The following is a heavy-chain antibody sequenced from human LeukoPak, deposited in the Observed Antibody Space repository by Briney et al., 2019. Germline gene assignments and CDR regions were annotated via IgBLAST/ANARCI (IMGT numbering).Heavy chain of an antibody. CDR3: AKDQGLTAPPPYGLDV. D-gene: IGHD5-18*01. V-gene: IGHV1-69*04. CDR2: IIPALNIT. CDR1: GGTFSSSA. J-gene: IGHJ6*02. Sequence: SVTVYCKTSGGTFSSSAITWVRQDPGQGLEWMGRIIPALNITTYAQKFQSRVTITADTSTSTVYMELSSLRSEETAVYYCAKDQGLTAPPPYGLDVWGQGTPV.